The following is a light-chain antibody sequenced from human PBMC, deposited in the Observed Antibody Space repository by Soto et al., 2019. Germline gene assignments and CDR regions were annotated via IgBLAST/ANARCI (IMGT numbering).Light chain of an antibody. Sequence: QPVLTQSPSASASLGASVKLTCTLSSGHSSYAIAWHQQQPEKGPRYLMKLNSDGSHSTGDGIPDRFSGSSSGAERYLTISRLQYEDEADYYCQTWGTGFWVFGGGTKLTVL. CDR3: QTWGTGFWV. CDR1: SGHSSYA. V-gene: IGLV4-69*01. CDR2: LNSDGSH. J-gene: IGLJ3*02.